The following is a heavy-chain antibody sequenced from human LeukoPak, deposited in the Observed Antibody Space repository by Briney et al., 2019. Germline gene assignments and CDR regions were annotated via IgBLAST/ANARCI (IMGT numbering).Heavy chain of an antibody. CDR3: AREGTYSSGWYKWFDP. V-gene: IGHV1-69*01. CDR1: GGTFSSYA. D-gene: IGHD6-19*01. J-gene: IGHJ5*02. CDR2: IIPIFGTA. Sequence: ASVKVSCKASGGTFSSYAISWVRQAPGQGLEWMGGIIPIFGTANYAQKFQGRVTITADESTSTAYMELSSLRSEDTAVYYCAREGTYSSGWYKWFDPWGQGTLVTVPS.